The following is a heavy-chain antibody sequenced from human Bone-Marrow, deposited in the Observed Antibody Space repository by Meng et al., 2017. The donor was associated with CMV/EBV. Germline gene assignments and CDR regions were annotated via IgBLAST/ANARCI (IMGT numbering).Heavy chain of an antibody. J-gene: IGHJ6*02. Sequence: ESLKISCAASGFTFSSYEMHWVRQAPGKGLEWIGEINHSGSTNYNPSLKSRVTISVDKSKNQFSLRLTSVTAADTAVYYCASESATYLGGRIYYHGMDVWGQGTTVTVYS. D-gene: IGHD1-26*01. CDR1: GFTFSSYE. CDR2: INHSGST. CDR3: ASESATYLGGRIYYHGMDV. V-gene: IGHV4-34*01.